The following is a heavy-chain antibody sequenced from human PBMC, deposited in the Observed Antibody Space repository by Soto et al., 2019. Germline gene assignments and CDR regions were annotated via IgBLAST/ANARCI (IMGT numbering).Heavy chain of an antibody. CDR3: ARDNLPYHYYGMDV. Sequence: QVQLQESGPGLVKPSETLSLTCTVSGGSVSSGSYYWSWIRQPPGKGLEWIGYIYYSGSTNYNPSLKSRVTISVDTSKNQFSLKLSSVTAADTAVYYCARDNLPYHYYGMDVWGQGTTVTVSS. V-gene: IGHV4-61*01. CDR2: IYYSGST. J-gene: IGHJ6*02. CDR1: GGSVSSGSYY.